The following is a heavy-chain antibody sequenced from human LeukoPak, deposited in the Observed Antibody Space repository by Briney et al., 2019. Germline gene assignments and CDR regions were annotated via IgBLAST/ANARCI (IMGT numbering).Heavy chain of an antibody. Sequence: GASVKVSCKASGYTFTNYYMHWVRQAPGQGLEWMGIINPSGGSTSYAQKFQGRVTMTRDMSTSTVYMELSSLRSEDTAVYYCARGNGFWAPLSYWGQGTLVTVSS. CDR2: INPSGGST. J-gene: IGHJ4*02. D-gene: IGHD3-10*01. CDR3: ARGNGFWAPLSY. V-gene: IGHV1-46*01. CDR1: GYTFTNYY.